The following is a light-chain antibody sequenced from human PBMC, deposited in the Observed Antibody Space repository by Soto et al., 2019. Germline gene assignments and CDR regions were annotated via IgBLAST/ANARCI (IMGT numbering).Light chain of an antibody. J-gene: IGKJ1*01. V-gene: IGKV1-39*01. Sequence: DIQMTQSPSSLSASVGDRVTITCGASQSISSYLNWYQQKPGKAPKLLIYAASSLQSGVPSRFSGSGSGTDFTLTISSLQPEDFATYYCQQSYSTPRTFGQGTK. CDR2: AAS. CDR1: QSISSY. CDR3: QQSYSTPRT.